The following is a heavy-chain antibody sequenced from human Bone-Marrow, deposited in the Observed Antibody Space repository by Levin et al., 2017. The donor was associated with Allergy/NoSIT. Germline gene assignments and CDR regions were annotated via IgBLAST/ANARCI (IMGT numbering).Heavy chain of an antibody. V-gene: IGHV4-34*01. CDR2: IDHSGDT. Sequence: GSLRLSCAVYGGSFRGYYWTWIRQTPGRGLEWIGEIDHSGDTNPNPSLKSRVTISVDASKNQLSLNLRSVTAADTAVYYCARGHPAVAARPVRLLDFWGQGTLVTVSS. D-gene: IGHD6-6*01. CDR3: ARGHPAVAARPVRLLDF. J-gene: IGHJ4*02. CDR1: GGSFRGYY.